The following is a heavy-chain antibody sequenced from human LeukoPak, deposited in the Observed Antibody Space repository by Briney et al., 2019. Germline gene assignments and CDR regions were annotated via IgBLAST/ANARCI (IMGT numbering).Heavy chain of an antibody. CDR3: ARDYCSSTSCLFDY. J-gene: IGHJ4*02. V-gene: IGHV3-53*01. D-gene: IGHD2-2*01. Sequence: GALRLSCAASGFTVSSNYMTWVRQAPGKGLEWVSVIYTGGSTYYADSVKGRFTISRDNSKNTLYLQMNSLRDEDTAVYYCARDYCSSTSCLFDYWGQGTLVTVSS. CDR2: IYTGGST. CDR1: GFTVSSNY.